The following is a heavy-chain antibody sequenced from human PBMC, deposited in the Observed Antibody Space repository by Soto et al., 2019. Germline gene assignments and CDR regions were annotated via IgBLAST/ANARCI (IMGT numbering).Heavy chain of an antibody. Sequence: SETLSLTCTVSGRSISSGDYYWNCIRQPPGKGLEWIGYINHLETTFYNPSFESRLTLSIDRAKNQFSLKLHSMSAADRAVYFCARGGGSDSFDYWGQGSLVTVSS. CDR3: ARGGGSDSFDY. D-gene: IGHD1-26*01. V-gene: IGHV4-30-2*01. CDR1: GRSISSGDYY. J-gene: IGHJ4*02. CDR2: INHLETT.